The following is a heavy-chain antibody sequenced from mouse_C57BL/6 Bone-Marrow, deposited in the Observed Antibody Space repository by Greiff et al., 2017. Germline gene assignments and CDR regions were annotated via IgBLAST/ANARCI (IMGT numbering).Heavy chain of an antibody. D-gene: IGHD2-2*01. CDR2: IGPNSGGT. V-gene: IGHV1-72*01. CDR1: GYTFTSYW. Sequence: QVQLQQPGAELVKPGASVKLSCKASGYTFTSYWMHWVKQRPGRGLEWIGRIGPNSGGTKYNEKFKSKATLTVDKPSSTAYMQLSRLTSADSAVYYCARWSGYPYYSMDYWGQGTSVTVSS. CDR3: ARWSGYPYYSMDY. J-gene: IGHJ4*01.